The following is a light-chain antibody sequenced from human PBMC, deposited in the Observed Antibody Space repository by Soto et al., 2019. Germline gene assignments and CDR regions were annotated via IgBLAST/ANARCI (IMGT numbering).Light chain of an antibody. CDR1: STDVGDYNY. V-gene: IGLV2-14*01. CDR3: SSYTSSSTLV. J-gene: IGLJ2*01. CDR2: EVS. Sequence: QSVLTQPASVSGSPGQSITISCTGTSTDVGDYNYVSWYQHHPGKAPKLMIYEVSYRPSGVSNRFSGSKSGNTASLTISGLQAEDEADYYCSSYTSSSTLVLGGGTKVTVL.